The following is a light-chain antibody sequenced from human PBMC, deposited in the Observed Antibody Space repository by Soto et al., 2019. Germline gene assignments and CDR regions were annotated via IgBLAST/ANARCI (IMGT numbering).Light chain of an antibody. J-gene: IGKJ2*01. CDR3: LLYFSPDRYT. Sequence: EIVLTQSPATLSLSPGEGATLSCRASQSVTSSHLAWYQQKPGQAPRLLIYGASTRATGIPDRFSGSGSDTDFSLTIRRLDPEDFAMYYCLLYFSPDRYTFGPGTKVQIK. CDR1: QSVTSSH. CDR2: GAS. V-gene: IGKV3-20*01.